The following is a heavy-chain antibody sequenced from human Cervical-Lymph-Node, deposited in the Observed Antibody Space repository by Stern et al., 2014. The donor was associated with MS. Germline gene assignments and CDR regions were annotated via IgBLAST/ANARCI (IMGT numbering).Heavy chain of an antibody. V-gene: IGHV7-4-1*02. CDR2: IKTNTGNP. D-gene: IGHD2-2*01. J-gene: IGHJ5*02. CDR3: ARAVEEYQLPYNWFDP. CDR1: GYTFTSYA. Sequence: VQLVESGSELKKPGASVKVSCKASGYTFTSYAMNWVRQAPGQGLEWMGLIKTNTGNPTYAQGFTGRFVFSLDTSVSTAYLQISSLKAEDTAVYYCARAVEEYQLPYNWFDPWGQGTLVTVSS.